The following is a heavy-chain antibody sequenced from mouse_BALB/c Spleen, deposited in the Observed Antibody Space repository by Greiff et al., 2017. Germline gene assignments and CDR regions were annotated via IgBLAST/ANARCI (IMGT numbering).Heavy chain of an antibody. CDR2: ISSNGGST. CDR1: GFTFSSYG. Sequence: DVKLVESGGDLVKPGGSLKLSCAASGFTFSSYGMSWVRQTPDKRLEWVATISSNGGSTYYPDSVKGRFTISRDNAKNTLYLQMSSLKSEDTAMYYCARADYWGQGTTLTVSS. V-gene: IGHV5-6-3*01. J-gene: IGHJ2*01. CDR3: ARADY.